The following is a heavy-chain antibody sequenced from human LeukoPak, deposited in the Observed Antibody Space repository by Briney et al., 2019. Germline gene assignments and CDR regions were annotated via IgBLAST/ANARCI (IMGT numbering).Heavy chain of an antibody. CDR2: IKEDGSEK. D-gene: IGHD7-27*01. CDR3: ARNWGYFDY. J-gene: IGHJ4*02. V-gene: IGHV3-7*04. Sequence: GGSLRLSCGASGFTFSNYWMIWVRQAPGKGLEGVATIKEDGSEKYYAGSVKGRFTISRDNAKNSLYLQMNNLRGEDTAVYHCARNWGYFDYWGQGTLVTVSS. CDR1: GFTFSNYW.